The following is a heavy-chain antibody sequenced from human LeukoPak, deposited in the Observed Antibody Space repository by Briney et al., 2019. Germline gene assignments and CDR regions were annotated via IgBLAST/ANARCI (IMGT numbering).Heavy chain of an antibody. D-gene: IGHD2-21*02. CDR1: GGTFSSYA. Sequence: SVKVSCKASGGTFSSYAISWVRQAPGQGLEWMGRIIPILGIANYAQKFQGRVTITADKSTSTAYMELSCLRSEDTAVYYCATNPTYCGGDCYEFLDYWGQGTLVTVSS. J-gene: IGHJ4*02. CDR3: ATNPTYCGGDCYEFLDY. V-gene: IGHV1-69*04. CDR2: IIPILGIA.